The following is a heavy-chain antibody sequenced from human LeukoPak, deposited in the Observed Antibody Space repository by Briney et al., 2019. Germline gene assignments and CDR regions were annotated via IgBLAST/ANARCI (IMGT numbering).Heavy chain of an antibody. V-gene: IGHV3-23*01. CDR3: ARRDYGDFF. CDR1: GFTFSSYT. D-gene: IGHD4-17*01. J-gene: IGHJ4*02. CDR2: ISNSGGST. Sequence: GGSLRLSCEASGFTFSSYTMTWVRQAPGKGLEWVSAISNSGGSTYYADSVKGRFTISRDNSKNTLYLQMNSLRAEDTAIYYCARRDYGDFFWGQGTLVTV.